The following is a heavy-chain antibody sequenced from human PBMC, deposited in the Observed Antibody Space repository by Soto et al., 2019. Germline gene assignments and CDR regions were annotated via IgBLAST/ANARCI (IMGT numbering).Heavy chain of an antibody. Sequence: SETLSLTCAVYGGSFSGYYWSWIRQPPGKGLEWIGEINHSGSTNYNPSLKSRVTISVDTSKNQFSLKLSSVTAADTAVYYCARPARPVTTMIYFDYWGQGTLVTVSS. CDR3: ARPARPVTTMIYFDY. D-gene: IGHD4-17*01. J-gene: IGHJ4*02. CDR2: INHSGST. V-gene: IGHV4-34*01. CDR1: GGSFSGYY.